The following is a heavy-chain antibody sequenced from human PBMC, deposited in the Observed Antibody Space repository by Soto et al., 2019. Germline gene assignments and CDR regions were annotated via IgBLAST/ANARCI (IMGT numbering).Heavy chain of an antibody. CDR1: GFTFSSYA. Sequence: EVQLLESGGGLVQPGGSLRLSCAASGFTFSSYAMSWVRQAPGKGLEWVSAISGSGGSTYYADSVKGRFTSSRDNSNNPLYLQMNSLRAEDTAVYYCAKMQQLPSGCYWGQGTLVTVSS. J-gene: IGHJ4*02. CDR2: ISGSGGST. V-gene: IGHV3-23*01. D-gene: IGHD6-13*01. CDR3: AKMQQLPSGCY.